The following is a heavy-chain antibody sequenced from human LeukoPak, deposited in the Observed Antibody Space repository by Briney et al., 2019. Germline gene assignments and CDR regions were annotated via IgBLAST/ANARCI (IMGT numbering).Heavy chain of an antibody. Sequence: ASVKVSCKASGYTFTDYYIHWVRQAPGQGLEWMGWINPNSGGTNYAQKFQGRVTMTRDTSISTAYMEMSRLRSEDTAVYYCARDVYCSSTTCSYYFDYWGQGTLVTVSS. CDR3: ARDVYCSSTTCSYYFDY. J-gene: IGHJ4*02. D-gene: IGHD2-2*01. V-gene: IGHV1-2*02. CDR1: GYTFTDYY. CDR2: INPNSGGT.